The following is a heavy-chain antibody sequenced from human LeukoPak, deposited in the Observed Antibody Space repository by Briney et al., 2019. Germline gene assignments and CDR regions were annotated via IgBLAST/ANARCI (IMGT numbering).Heavy chain of an antibody. J-gene: IGHJ2*01. CDR3: ARARVVHYNFRSGLHWYFDV. CDR2: ISHSGNT. CDR1: GFSISSGHY. D-gene: IGHD3-3*01. V-gene: IGHV4-38-2*01. Sequence: SETLSLTCAVSGFSISSGHYWAWIRQSPGKGLEWIGTISHSGNTYHNSSLKSRLAVSVDTSRNQFSLNLSSLTAADTAVYHCARARVVHYNFRSGLHWYFDVWGRGTLVTVSS.